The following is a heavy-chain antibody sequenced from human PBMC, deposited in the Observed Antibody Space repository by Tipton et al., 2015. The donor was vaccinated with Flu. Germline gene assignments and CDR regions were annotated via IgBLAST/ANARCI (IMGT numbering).Heavy chain of an antibody. CDR3: AKDGGLRFLEWLDF. V-gene: IGHV3-33*06. CDR1: GFTFSSYA. Sequence: QLVQSGGGVVQPGRSLRLSCAASGFTFSSYAMHWVRQAPGKGLEWVAGIWYDGSNKYYADSVKGRFTISRDNSKNTLYLQMNSLRPEDTALYYCAKDGGLRFLEWLDFRGQGTLVTVSS. J-gene: IGHJ4*02. CDR2: IWYDGSNK. D-gene: IGHD3-3*01.